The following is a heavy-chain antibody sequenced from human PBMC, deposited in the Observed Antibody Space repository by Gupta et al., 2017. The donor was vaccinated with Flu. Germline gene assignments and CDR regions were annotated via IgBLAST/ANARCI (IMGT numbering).Heavy chain of an antibody. D-gene: IGHD6-13*01. Sequence: WIRQPAGKGLEWIGEINHSGSTNYNPSLKSRVTISVDTSKNQFSLKLSSVTAADTAVYYCARGWRKKGSSWDYYYYYMDVWGKGTTVTVSS. CDR2: INHSGST. J-gene: IGHJ6*03. CDR3: ARGWRKKGSSWDYYYYYMDV. V-gene: IGHV4-34*01.